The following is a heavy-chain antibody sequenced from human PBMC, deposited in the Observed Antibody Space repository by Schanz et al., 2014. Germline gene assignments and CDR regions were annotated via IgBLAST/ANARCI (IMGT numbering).Heavy chain of an antibody. CDR2: VSSDGNND. CDR1: GFSLDIFA. V-gene: IGHV3-30*03. Sequence: VQLVESGGGLVEPGGSLRLSCATSGFSLDIFAVSWVRQAPGRGLEWVALVSSDGNNDYYTDSVKGRFTISRDNSKNTVHLQMNSLRAEDTAVYYCARESSNDIVLVPGAVFDHWGQGILVTVSS. J-gene: IGHJ4*02. CDR3: ARESSNDIVLVPGAVFDH. D-gene: IGHD2-2*01.